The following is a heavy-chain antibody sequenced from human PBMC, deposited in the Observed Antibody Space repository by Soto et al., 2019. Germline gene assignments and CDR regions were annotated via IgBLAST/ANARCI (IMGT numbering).Heavy chain of an antibody. CDR2: IYSGGGT. V-gene: IGHV3-53*04. CDR1: GFTVSSNY. D-gene: IGHD3-9*01. CDR3: ARSSGYFDTRGHPWSFDY. J-gene: IGHJ4*02. Sequence: GGSLRLSCAASGFTVSSNYMSWVRQAPGKGLEWVSVIYSGGGTYYADSVKGRFTISRHNSKSTLYLQMNSLRAEDTAVYYCARSSGYFDTRGHPWSFDYWGQGTLVTVSS.